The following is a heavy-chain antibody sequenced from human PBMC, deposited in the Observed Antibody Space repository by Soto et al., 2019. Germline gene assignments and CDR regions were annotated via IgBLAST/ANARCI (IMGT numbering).Heavy chain of an antibody. CDR1: GFTFSSSY. V-gene: IGHV3-11*01. Sequence: QVQLLQSGGGLVKPGGSLRLSCAASGFTFSSSYMSWIRQAPGKGLEWVAYISSSGVSMYYADSVKSRFTISRDNANNSLYLQMNSLRAEDTAVYYCARGGFNYASWGQGTLVTVSP. CDR2: ISSSGVSM. CDR3: ARGGFNYAS. D-gene: IGHD5-18*01. J-gene: IGHJ5*02.